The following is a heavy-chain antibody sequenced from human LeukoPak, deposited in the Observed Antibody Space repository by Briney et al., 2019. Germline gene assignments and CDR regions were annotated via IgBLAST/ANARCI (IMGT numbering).Heavy chain of an antibody. J-gene: IGHJ5*02. CDR1: GGSISTYY. D-gene: IGHD1-26*01. CDR2: IYYTGST. V-gene: IGHV4-59*12. CDR3: ARDQSRWELLSNWFDP. Sequence: PSETLSLTCTVSGGSISTYYWSWIRQPPGKGLEWIGYIYYTGSTSYNPSLKSRVTISVDTSKNQFSLKLSSVTAADTAVYYCARDQSRWELLSNWFDPWGQGTLVTVSS.